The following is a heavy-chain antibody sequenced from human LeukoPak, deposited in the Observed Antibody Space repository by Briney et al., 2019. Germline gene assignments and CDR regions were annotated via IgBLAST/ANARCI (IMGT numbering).Heavy chain of an antibody. D-gene: IGHD3-3*01. Sequence: GGSLRLSCAASGFTFSSYGMHWVRQAPGKGLEWVAFIRYDGSNKYYADSVKGRFTISRDNSKNTLYLQMNSLRAEDTAVYYCAKDLNYDFWSGYSGLDYWGQGTLVTVSS. CDR3: AKDLNYDFWSGYSGLDY. CDR2: IRYDGSNK. J-gene: IGHJ4*02. CDR1: GFTFSSYG. V-gene: IGHV3-30*02.